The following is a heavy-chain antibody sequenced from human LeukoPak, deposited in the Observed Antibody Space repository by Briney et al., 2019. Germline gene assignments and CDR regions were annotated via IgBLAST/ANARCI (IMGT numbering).Heavy chain of an antibody. J-gene: IGHJ3*02. CDR3: ARDINFYDFWSGYHSPDAFDI. D-gene: IGHD3-3*01. Sequence: GGSLRLSCAASGFTFSSYSMNWVRQAPGNGLEWVSSISSSSSYIYYADSVKGRFTISRDNAKNSLYLQMNSLRAEDTAVYYCARDINFYDFWSGYHSPDAFDIWGQGTMVTVSS. CDR2: ISSSSSYI. V-gene: IGHV3-21*01. CDR1: GFTFSSYS.